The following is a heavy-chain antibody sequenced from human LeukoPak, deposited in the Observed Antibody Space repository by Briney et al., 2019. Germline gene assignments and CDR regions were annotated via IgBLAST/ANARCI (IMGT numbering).Heavy chain of an antibody. J-gene: IGHJ4*02. CDR1: GFTFSSYW. CDR2: IYSGGST. Sequence: AGGSLRLSCAASGFTFSSYWMSWVRQAPGKGLEWVSVIYSGGSTYYADSVKGRFTISRDNSKNTLYLQMNSLRAEDTAVYYCARLRSYYYDSSGLTEFDYWGQGTLVTVSS. CDR3: ARLRSYYYDSSGLTEFDY. D-gene: IGHD3-22*01. V-gene: IGHV3-66*04.